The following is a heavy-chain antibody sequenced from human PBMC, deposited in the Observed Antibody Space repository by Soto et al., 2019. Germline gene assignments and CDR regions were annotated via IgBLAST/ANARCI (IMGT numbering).Heavy chain of an antibody. J-gene: IGHJ5*02. Sequence: GGSLRLSCVASGLTINTYSMMWVRQAPGKGLEWVSSISSSSSYIYYADSVKGRFTMSRDNSKNTLYLQMGSLRAEDMAVYYCTRSPYYYDTSGQNLFDPWGQGTLVTVSS. CDR3: TRSPYYYDTSGQNLFDP. CDR1: GLTINTYS. V-gene: IGHV3-21*01. D-gene: IGHD3-22*01. CDR2: ISSSSSYI.